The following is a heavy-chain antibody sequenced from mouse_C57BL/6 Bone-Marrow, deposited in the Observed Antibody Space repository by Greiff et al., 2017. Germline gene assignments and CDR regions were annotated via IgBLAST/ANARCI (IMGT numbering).Heavy chain of an antibody. CDR2: IYPGDGDT. CDR1: GYAFSSSW. CDR3: ARYCGSSLYYFDY. V-gene: IGHV1-82*01. D-gene: IGHD1-1*01. J-gene: IGHJ2*01. Sequence: QVQLQQSGPELVKPGASVKISCKASGYAFSSSWMNWVKQRPGKGLEWIGRIYPGDGDTNYNGKFKGKATLTADKSSSTAYMQLSSLTSEDSAVYFCARYCGSSLYYFDYWGQGTTLTVSS.